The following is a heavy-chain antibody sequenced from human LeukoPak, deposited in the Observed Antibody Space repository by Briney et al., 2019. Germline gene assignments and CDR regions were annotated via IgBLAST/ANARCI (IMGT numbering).Heavy chain of an antibody. CDR2: IKPDGSEK. CDR3: ARVDDGYSYGTYYYYGMDV. CDR1: GFTFSSYW. Sequence: GGSLRLSCAASGFTFSSYWMSWVRQAPGKGLEWVANIKPDGSEKYYVDSVKGRFTISRDNAKNSLYLQMNSLRAEDTAVYYCARVDDGYSYGTYYYYGMDVWGQGTTVTVSS. J-gene: IGHJ6*02. D-gene: IGHD5-18*01. V-gene: IGHV3-7*04.